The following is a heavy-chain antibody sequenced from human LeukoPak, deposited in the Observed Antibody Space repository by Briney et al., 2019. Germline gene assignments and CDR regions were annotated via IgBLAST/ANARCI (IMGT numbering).Heavy chain of an antibody. CDR1: GGTFSSYA. CDR2: IIPIFGTA. J-gene: IGHJ4*02. CDR3: ASLEMATISFDY. Sequence: VASAKVTCKASGGTFSSYAISWVRQAPGQGLEWMGGIIPIFGTANYAQKFQGRVTITADESTSTAYMELSSLRSEDTAVYYCASLEMATISFDYWGQGTLVTVSS. D-gene: IGHD5-24*01. V-gene: IGHV1-69*13.